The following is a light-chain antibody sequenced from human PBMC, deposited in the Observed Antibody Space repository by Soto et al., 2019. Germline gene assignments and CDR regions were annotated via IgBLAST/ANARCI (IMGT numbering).Light chain of an antibody. CDR2: DVS. J-gene: IGLJ1*01. V-gene: IGLV2-8*01. Sequence: QSALTQPASVSGSPGQSITVSCTGTSSDVGGYNYVSWYQQFPGKAPKLMIYDVSERPSGVPDRFSGSKSGNTASLTVSGLQAEDEADYYCSSYAGSINFYVFGTGTKVTVL. CDR3: SSYAGSINFYV. CDR1: SSDVGGYNY.